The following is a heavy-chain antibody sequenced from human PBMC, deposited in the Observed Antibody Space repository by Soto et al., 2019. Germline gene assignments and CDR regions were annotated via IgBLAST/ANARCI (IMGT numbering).Heavy chain of an antibody. CDR3: VCFISGVLH. V-gene: IGHV3-72*01. CDR2: TKHKREKYTT. D-gene: IGHD3-3*01. CDR1: GFTFSDHY. J-gene: IGHJ4*02. Sequence: EVQLVESGGGLVQPGRSLRLSCAASGFTFSDHYMDWVRQAPGKGLEWVGRTKHKREKYTTEYAASVKGRFTISRDDSSNTLYLQLNSLTTEDTDVYYCVCFISGVLHWGQGSLVTVSS.